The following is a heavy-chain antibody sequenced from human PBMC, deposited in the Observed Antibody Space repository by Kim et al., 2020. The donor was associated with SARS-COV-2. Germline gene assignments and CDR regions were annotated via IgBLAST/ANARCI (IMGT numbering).Heavy chain of an antibody. J-gene: IGHJ4*02. V-gene: IGHV3-33*01. CDR3: ARGDTAMFYFEY. CDR1: GFTFSSYG. CDR2: IWYDGSNK. D-gene: IGHD5-18*01. Sequence: GGSLRLSCAASGFTFSSYGMHWVRQAPGKGLEWVAVIWYDGSNKYYADSVKGRFTISRDNSKNTLYLQMNSLRAEDTAVYYCARGDTAMFYFEYWGQGTLVTVSS.